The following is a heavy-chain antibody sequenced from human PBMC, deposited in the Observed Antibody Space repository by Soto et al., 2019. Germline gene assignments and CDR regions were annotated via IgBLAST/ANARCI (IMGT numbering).Heavy chain of an antibody. CDR3: ARDQVRTQLWPSWSWFDP. J-gene: IGHJ5*02. D-gene: IGHD2-21*01. Sequence: QVHLVQSGAEVKKPGSSVKVSCKASGGPFNNYAFSWVRQAPGQGLEWMGGIVPRFASANYAQKFQGRVSITADESTTTTYMELRSLRSEDTAVYYCARDQVRTQLWPSWSWFDPWGQGTLVTVSS. CDR2: IVPRFASA. V-gene: IGHV1-69*01. CDR1: GGPFNNYA.